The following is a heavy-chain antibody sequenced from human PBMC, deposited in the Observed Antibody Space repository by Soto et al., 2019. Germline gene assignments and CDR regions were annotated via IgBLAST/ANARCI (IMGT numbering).Heavy chain of an antibody. V-gene: IGHV3-30*18. CDR1: GFTFSTYG. Sequence: QVQLVESGGGVVQPGRSRRLSCAASGFTFSTYGMHWVRQAPGKGLEWVAVISFDGNIKYYADSVKGRFTISRDNSKYTLYLEMDSLSAEDTAIYYCAKVLERSMITFGGVIAYWGQGALVTVSS. CDR3: AKVLERSMITFGGVIAY. D-gene: IGHD3-16*02. J-gene: IGHJ4*02. CDR2: ISFDGNIK.